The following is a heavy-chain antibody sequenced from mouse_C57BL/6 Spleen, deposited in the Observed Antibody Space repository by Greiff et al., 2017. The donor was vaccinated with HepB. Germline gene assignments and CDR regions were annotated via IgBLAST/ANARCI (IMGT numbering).Heavy chain of an antibody. D-gene: IGHD2-1*01. CDR3: AGVGNPFDY. CDR1: GYAFSSSW. J-gene: IGHJ2*01. V-gene: IGHV1-82*01. CDR2: IYPGDGDT. Sequence: VQLQQSGPELVKPGASVKISCKASGYAFSSSWMNWVKQRPGKGLEWIGRIYPGDGDTNYNGKFKGKATLTADKYSSTAYMQRSSLTSEDSAVYFCAGVGNPFDYWGQGTTLTVSS.